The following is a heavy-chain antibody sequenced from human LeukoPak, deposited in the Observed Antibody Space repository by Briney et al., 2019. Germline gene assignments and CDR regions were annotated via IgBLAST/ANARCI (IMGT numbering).Heavy chain of an antibody. D-gene: IGHD6-25*01. J-gene: IGHJ4*02. CDR1: GGSFSGYY. Sequence: PSETLSLTCAVYGGSFSGYYWSWIRQPPGKGQEWIGEINHSGSTNYNPSLKSRVTISVDTSKNQFSLKLSSVTAADTAVYYCARPDTAARSLNYFDYWGQGTLVTVSS. CDR2: INHSGST. V-gene: IGHV4-34*01. CDR3: ARPDTAARSLNYFDY.